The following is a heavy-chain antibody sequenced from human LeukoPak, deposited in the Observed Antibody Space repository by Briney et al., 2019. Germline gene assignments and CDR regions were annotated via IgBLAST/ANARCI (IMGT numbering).Heavy chain of an antibody. CDR3: ARHAGHDSSGYYSWAGPFGY. D-gene: IGHD3-22*01. Sequence: PSQTLSLTCTVSGGSISSYYWSWIRQPSGKGLEWIGYIYYSGSTNYNPSLKSRVTISVDTSKNQFSLKLSSVTAADTAVYYCARHAGHDSSGYYSWAGPFGYWGQGTLVTVSS. J-gene: IGHJ4*02. CDR2: IYYSGST. V-gene: IGHV4-59*08. CDR1: GGSISSYY.